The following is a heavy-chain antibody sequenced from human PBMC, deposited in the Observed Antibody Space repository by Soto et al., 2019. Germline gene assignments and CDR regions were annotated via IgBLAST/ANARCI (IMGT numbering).Heavy chain of an antibody. CDR1: GGSFIGYN. D-gene: IGHD3-10*01. CDR3: ARAGSRIAPKNYFDP. J-gene: IGHJ5*02. Sequence: PSETLSLTCAVYGGSFIGYNCNWIRQAPGQGLEWIGEINHSGSTNYNPSLESRVTMSLDTSKNQFSLRLSSVTAADTGVYYCARAGSRIAPKNYFDPWGQGTLVTVSS. CDR2: INHSGST. V-gene: IGHV4-34*01.